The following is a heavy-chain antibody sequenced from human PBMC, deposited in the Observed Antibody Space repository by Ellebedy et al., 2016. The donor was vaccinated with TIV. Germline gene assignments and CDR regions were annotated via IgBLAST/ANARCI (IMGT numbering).Heavy chain of an antibody. V-gene: IGHV3-23*01. J-gene: IGHJ4*02. Sequence: PGGSLRLSCAASGVTFRSYAMTWVRQAPGEELGWVSSNSGRCDNTYYEDSVKGRFTISRDNSKNTLFLQMNSLRAEDTALYYCARDWGRTNWYGKFDYWGQGTPVTVSS. CDR3: ARDWGRTNWYGKFDY. CDR1: GVTFRSYA. CDR2: NSGRCDNT. D-gene: IGHD1-20*01.